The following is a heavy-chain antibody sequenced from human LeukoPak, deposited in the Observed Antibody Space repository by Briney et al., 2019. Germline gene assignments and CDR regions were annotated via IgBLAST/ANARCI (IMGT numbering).Heavy chain of an antibody. V-gene: IGHV4-61*01. J-gene: IGHJ4*02. D-gene: IGHD6-13*01. Sequence: SSETLSPTCTVSGGSVSSGSYYWSWIRQPPGKGLEWIGYIYYSGSTNYNPSLKSRVTISVDTSKNQFSLKLSSVTAADTAVYYCARDSPYSSSWYAARYWGQGTLVTVSS. CDR2: IYYSGST. CDR3: ARDSPYSSSWYAARY. CDR1: GGSVSSGSYY.